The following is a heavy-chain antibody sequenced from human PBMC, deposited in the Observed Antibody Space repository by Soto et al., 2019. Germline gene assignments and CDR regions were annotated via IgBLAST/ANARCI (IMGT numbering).Heavy chain of an antibody. J-gene: IGHJ4*02. CDR3: ARELYYDFWSGSQYYFDY. V-gene: IGHV1-46*03. CDR2: INPSGGST. Sequence: ASVKVSCKASGYTFTSYYMHWVRQAPGQGLEWMGIINPSGGSTSYAQKFQGRVTMTRDTSTSTVYMELSSLRSEDTAVYYCARELYYDFWSGSQYYFDYWGQGTLVTVS. D-gene: IGHD3-3*01. CDR1: GYTFTSYY.